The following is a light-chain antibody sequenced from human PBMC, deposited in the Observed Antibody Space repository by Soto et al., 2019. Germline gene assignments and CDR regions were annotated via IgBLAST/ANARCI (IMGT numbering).Light chain of an antibody. CDR1: SSDVGKYNL. CDR3: CSYAGSDIFAV. CDR2: EDS. V-gene: IGLV2-23*02. J-gene: IGLJ2*01. Sequence: QSALTQPASVSGSPGQSITISCTGSSSDVGKYNLVSWYQWHPGKAPKLIIYEDSQRLSGVSNRFSGSKSGNTASLTISGLQAEDEADYYCCSYAGSDIFAVFGGGTKLTV.